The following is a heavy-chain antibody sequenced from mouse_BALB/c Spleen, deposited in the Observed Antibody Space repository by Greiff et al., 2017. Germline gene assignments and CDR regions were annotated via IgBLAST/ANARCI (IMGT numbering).Heavy chain of an antibody. J-gene: IGHJ2*01. Sequence: EVKLMESGGGLVKPGGSLKLSCAASGFTFSSYGMSWVRQTPEKRLEWVASISSGGSYTYYPDSVKGRFTISRDNAKNTLYLQMSSLKSEDTAMYYCTRGDFDYWGQGTTLTVSS. CDR3: TRGDFDY. CDR1: GFTFSSYG. V-gene: IGHV5-6-4*01. CDR2: ISSGGSYT.